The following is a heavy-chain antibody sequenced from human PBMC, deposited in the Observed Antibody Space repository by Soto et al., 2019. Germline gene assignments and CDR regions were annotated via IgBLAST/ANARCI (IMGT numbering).Heavy chain of an antibody. CDR1: GFTFSNYA. D-gene: IGHD3-3*02. J-gene: IGHJ3*02. V-gene: IGHV3-23*01. CDR3: AKDSVSYNGIYDAFDI. CDR2: LGGGDDI. Sequence: GGSPRLSCEASGFTFSNYAMSWVRQAPGERPEWVSTLGGGDDIFYADSVKGRFTISRDDSRNTLYLRMDNLRVEDTAIYFCAKDSVSYNGIYDAFDIWGQGTVVTVSS.